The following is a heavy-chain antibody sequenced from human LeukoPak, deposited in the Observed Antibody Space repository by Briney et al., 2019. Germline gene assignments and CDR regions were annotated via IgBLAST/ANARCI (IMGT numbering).Heavy chain of an antibody. J-gene: IGHJ3*02. V-gene: IGHV4-4*07. D-gene: IGHD3-22*01. CDR1: GGSISSYY. CDR2: IYTRGST. Sequence: PSETLSLACTVSGGSISSYYWSWIRQPAGKGLEWIGRIYTRGSTNYNPSLKRRVTMAGDTSKNQFSLKLSSVTAADTAVYYCASQSYSSGYYLYAFDIWGQGTMVTVSS. CDR3: ASQSYSSGYYLYAFDI.